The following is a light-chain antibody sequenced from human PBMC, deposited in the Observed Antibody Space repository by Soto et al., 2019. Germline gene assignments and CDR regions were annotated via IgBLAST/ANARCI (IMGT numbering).Light chain of an antibody. V-gene: IGKV3-11*01. Sequence: EIVLTQSPATLSLSPGERATLSCRASQSVSSYLAWYQQKPGQAPRLLIYDIFTRATGVPTRISGSGSGTEFSLTISSLEPEDFAVYYCQQRSHWPRTFGQGTKVDIK. J-gene: IGKJ1*01. CDR3: QQRSHWPRT. CDR2: DIF. CDR1: QSVSSY.